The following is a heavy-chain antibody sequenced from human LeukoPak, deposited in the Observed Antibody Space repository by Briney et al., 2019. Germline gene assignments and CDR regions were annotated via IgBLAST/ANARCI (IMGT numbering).Heavy chain of an antibody. CDR2: FDPEDGET. J-gene: IGHJ6*02. CDR3: ATGPKNYYGMDV. CDR1: GYTLTELS. Sequence: GASVKVSCKVSGYTLTELSMHWVRQAPGKGPEWMGGFDPEDGETIYAQKFQGRATMTEDTSTDTAYMELSSLRSEDTAVYYCATGPKNYYGMDVWGQGTTVTVSS. V-gene: IGHV1-24*01.